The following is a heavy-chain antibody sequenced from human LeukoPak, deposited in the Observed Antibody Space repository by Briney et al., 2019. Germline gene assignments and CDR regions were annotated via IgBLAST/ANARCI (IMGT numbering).Heavy chain of an antibody. CDR2: IYYSGST. Sequence: PSETLSLTCTVSGGSISSSSYYWGWIRQPPGKGLEWIGSIYYSGSTYYNPSLKSRVTLSVDTSKNQFSLKLSSVTAADTAVYYCARSTSSGWSPYWGQGTLVTVSS. V-gene: IGHV4-39*07. D-gene: IGHD2/OR15-2a*01. CDR3: ARSTSSGWSPY. CDR1: GGSISSSSYY. J-gene: IGHJ4*02.